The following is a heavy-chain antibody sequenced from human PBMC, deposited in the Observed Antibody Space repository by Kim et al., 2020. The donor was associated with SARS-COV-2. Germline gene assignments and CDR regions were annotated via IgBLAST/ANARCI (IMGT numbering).Heavy chain of an antibody. Sequence: SETLSLTCTVSGGSINNSDFYWGWVRQPPGKGLEWIGSIFYSGSTHYNPSLKSRVTISVDTSKNHLSLNLNSVTAADTAVYYCARHLNVDGSAWFRWFDPWGQGSLVTVSS. CDR3: ARHLNVDGSAWFRWFDP. CDR2: IFYSGST. CDR1: GGSINNSDFY. V-gene: IGHV4-39*01. D-gene: IGHD6-13*01. J-gene: IGHJ5*02.